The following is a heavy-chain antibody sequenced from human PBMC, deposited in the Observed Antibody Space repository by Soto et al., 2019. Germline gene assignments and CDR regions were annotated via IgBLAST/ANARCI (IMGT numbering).Heavy chain of an antibody. CDR3: ANGGMDV. J-gene: IGHJ6*02. V-gene: IGHV3-30*18. CDR2: ISYDGSNK. D-gene: IGHD3-10*01. CDR1: GFTFSSYG. Sequence: QVQLVESGGSVVQPGRSLRLSCAASGFTFSSYGMHRVRQAPGKGLEWVAVISYDGSNKYYADSVKGRFTISRDNSKNTLYLQMNILRAEDTAVYYCANGGMDVWGQGATVTVSS.